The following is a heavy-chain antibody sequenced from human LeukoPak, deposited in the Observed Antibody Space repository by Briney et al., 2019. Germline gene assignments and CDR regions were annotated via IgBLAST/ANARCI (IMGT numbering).Heavy chain of an antibody. CDR3: ARDLPIVVVPAAIYDY. CDR2: ISYDGSNK. V-gene: IGHV3-30-3*01. D-gene: IGHD2-2*01. J-gene: IGHJ4*02. Sequence: PGGSLRLSCAASGFTFSSYAMHWVRQAPGKGLEWVAVISYDGSNKYYADSVKGRFTISRDNSKNTLYLQMNSLRAEDTAVYYCARDLPIVVVPAAIYDYWGQGTLVTVSS. CDR1: GFTFSSYA.